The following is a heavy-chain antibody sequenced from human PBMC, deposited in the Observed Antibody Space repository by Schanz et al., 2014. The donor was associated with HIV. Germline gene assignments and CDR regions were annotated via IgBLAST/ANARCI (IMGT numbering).Heavy chain of an antibody. J-gene: IGHJ5*01. CDR2: ISGSRGDST. V-gene: IGHV3-23*01. CDR1: GFTFSSYA. CDR3: ARDLGYYGSGSHNWFDS. Sequence: EVQLLESGGDLVQPGKSLKLSCTASGFTFSSYAMTWVRQAPGKGLEWVSAISGSRGDSTYYSDSVKGRFSISRDNSKNTLYLQMNTLRVDDTAIYFCARDLGYYGSGSHNWFDSWGQGTLVAVSS. D-gene: IGHD3-10*01.